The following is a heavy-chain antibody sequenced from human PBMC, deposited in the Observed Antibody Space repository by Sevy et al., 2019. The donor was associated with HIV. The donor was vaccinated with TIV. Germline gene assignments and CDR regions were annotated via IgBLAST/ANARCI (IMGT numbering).Heavy chain of an antibody. CDR3: ARDIPASGYCSGGSGYYFDY. CDR2: IKQDGSEK. Sequence: GGSLRLSCAASGFTFSSYWMSWVRQAPGKGLEWVANIKQDGSEKYYVDSVKGRFTISRDNAKNSLYLQMNSLRAEDTAVYYCARDIPASGYCSGGSGYYFDYWGQGTLVTVSS. J-gene: IGHJ4*02. CDR1: GFTFSSYW. V-gene: IGHV3-7*01. D-gene: IGHD2-15*01.